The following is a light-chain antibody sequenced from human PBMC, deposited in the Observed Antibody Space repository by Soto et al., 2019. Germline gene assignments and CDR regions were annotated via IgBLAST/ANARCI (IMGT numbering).Light chain of an antibody. J-gene: IGLJ3*02. V-gene: IGLV1-40*01. CDR1: SSNIGAGF. Sequence: QSVLTQPPSVSGAPGQRVTISCTGSSSNIGAGFVSWYQQVPGKAPKLLMYANSNRPSGVPDRFSGTKSGTSASLAITGPQADDEADYYCQSYDNSLRGGVFGGGTKLTVL. CDR3: QSYDNSLRGGV. CDR2: ANS.